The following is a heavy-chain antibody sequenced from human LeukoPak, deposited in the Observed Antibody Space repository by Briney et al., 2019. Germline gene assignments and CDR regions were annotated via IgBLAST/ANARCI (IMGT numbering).Heavy chain of an antibody. J-gene: IGHJ4*02. CDR2: ISSSSSYI. D-gene: IGHD6-13*01. Sequence: PGGSLRLSCAASGFIFDDYGMTWVRQAPGKGLEWVSSISSSSSYIYYADSVKGRFTISRDNAKNSLYLQMNSLRAEDTAVYYCASGGIADYFDYWGQGTLVTVSS. CDR1: GFIFDDYG. CDR3: ASGGIADYFDY. V-gene: IGHV3-21*01.